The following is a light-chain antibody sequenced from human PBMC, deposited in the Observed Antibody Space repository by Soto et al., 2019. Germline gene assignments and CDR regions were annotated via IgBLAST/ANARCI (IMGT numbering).Light chain of an antibody. V-gene: IGKV4-1*01. J-gene: IGKJ4*01. CDR1: QNLLYSSNNKNY. CDR2: WAS. Sequence: DIVMTQSPDSLAVSLGERATINCKSSQNLLYSSNNKNYLAWYQQKPGQPPKLLIYWASTRESGVPDRFSGSGSGTDFTLTISSLQAEDVAVYYCQQYDRTPLTVGGGTKVEIK. CDR3: QQYDRTPLT.